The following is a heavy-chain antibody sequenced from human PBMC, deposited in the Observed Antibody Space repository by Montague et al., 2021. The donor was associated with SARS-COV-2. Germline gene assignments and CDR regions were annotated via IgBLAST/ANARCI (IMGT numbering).Heavy chain of an antibody. Sequence: SETLSLTCSVSGGSISSSSYYWGWIRQSPGKGLEWIGSIYYSGSTYYSPSLKSRVTISADTSKKQFSLKVTPVTAADTAVYYCARQAQLFHRATDYYDMDVWGQGTTVTVSS. CDR2: IYYSGST. J-gene: IGHJ6*02. D-gene: IGHD1-1*01. CDR1: GGSISSSSYY. CDR3: ARQAQLFHRATDYYDMDV. V-gene: IGHV4-39*01.